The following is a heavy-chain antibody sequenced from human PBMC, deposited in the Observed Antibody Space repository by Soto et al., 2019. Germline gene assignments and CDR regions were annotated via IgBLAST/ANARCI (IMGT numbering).Heavy chain of an antibody. Sequence: SETLSLTCAVSGDSISAYSWSWVRQPPGKGLEWIGNIHYNGNTKYSPSLKSRVTMSVDTSKNHFSLRLISVTAADTAIYFCAREGNLGRWLQPLDFWGQGTLVTVAS. CDR2: IHYNGNT. J-gene: IGHJ4*02. D-gene: IGHD5-12*01. CDR3: AREGNLGRWLQPLDF. CDR1: GDSISAYS. V-gene: IGHV4-59*01.